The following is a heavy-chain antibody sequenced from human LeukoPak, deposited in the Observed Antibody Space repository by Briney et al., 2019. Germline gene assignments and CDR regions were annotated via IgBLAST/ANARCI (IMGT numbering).Heavy chain of an antibody. J-gene: IGHJ3*02. Sequence: SETLSLTCTVSRGSINNYYWSWIRQPAGKGLEWIGRIFSSGSTNYNPSLKSRVTMSVDTSKNQFSLKLSSVTAADTAVYYCARVLHSSGWYGRDIWGQGTMVTVSS. CDR1: RGSINNYY. CDR2: IFSSGST. D-gene: IGHD6-19*01. CDR3: ARVLHSSGWYGRDI. V-gene: IGHV4-4*07.